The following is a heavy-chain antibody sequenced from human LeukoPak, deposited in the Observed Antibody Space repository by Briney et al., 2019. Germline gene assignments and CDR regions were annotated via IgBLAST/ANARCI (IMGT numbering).Heavy chain of an antibody. CDR2: IYSGGST. CDR1: GFTVSSNY. V-gene: IGHV3-66*01. D-gene: IGHD6-13*01. Sequence: PGGSLRLSCAASGFTVSSNYMSWVRQAPGKGLEWVSVIYSGGSTYYADSVKGRFTISRDNSKNTLYLQMNSLRAEDTAVYYCAREVYSSSRPADAFDIWGQGTVVTVSS. J-gene: IGHJ3*02. CDR3: AREVYSSSRPADAFDI.